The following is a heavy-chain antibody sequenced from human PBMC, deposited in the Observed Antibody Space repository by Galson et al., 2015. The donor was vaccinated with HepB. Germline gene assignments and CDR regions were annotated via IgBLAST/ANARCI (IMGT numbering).Heavy chain of an antibody. CDR2: IKQDGSEK. Sequence: SLRLSCAASGFTFSSYWMSWVRQAPGKGLEWVANIKQDGSEKYYVDSVKGRFTISRDNAKNSLYLQMNSLRAEDTAVYYCARVMVGATGWFDPWGQGTLVTVSS. D-gene: IGHD1-26*01. CDR1: GFTFSSYW. J-gene: IGHJ5*02. V-gene: IGHV3-7*01. CDR3: ARVMVGATGWFDP.